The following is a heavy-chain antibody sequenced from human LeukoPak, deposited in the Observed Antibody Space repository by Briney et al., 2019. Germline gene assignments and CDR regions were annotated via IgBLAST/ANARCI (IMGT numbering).Heavy chain of an antibody. D-gene: IGHD5-18*01. V-gene: IGHV1-69*13. CDR1: GGTFSSYA. CDR2: IIPIFDTA. J-gene: IGHJ6*02. CDR3: ARDRRIQLWLAEGYYYGMDV. Sequence: ASVKVSCKASGGTFSSYAISWVRQAPGQGLEWMGGIIPIFDTANYAQKFQGRVTITADESTSTAYMELSSLRSEDTAVYYCARDRRIQLWLAEGYYYGMDVWGQGTTVTVSS.